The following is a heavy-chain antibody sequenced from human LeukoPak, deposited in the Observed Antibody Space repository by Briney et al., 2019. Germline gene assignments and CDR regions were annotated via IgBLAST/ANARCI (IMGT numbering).Heavy chain of an antibody. CDR2: ISGSGGTA. Sequence: GGSLRLSSAASGFTFSIYAMSWVRQAPGKGLEWVSAISGSGGTAYYADSVKGRFTISRDNSKNTLYLQMNSLRAEDTAVYYCAKKGYYDGSGYYMYYFDHWGQGTLVTVSS. J-gene: IGHJ4*02. D-gene: IGHD3-22*01. CDR1: GFTFSIYA. CDR3: AKKGYYDGSGYYMYYFDH. V-gene: IGHV3-23*01.